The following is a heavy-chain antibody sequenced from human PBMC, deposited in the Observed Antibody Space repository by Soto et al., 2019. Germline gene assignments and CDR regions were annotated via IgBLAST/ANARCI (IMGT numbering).Heavy chain of an antibody. CDR3: ARLQAAVPHY. CDR2: IFYDGYT. J-gene: IGHJ4*02. Sequence: QVQLQESGPGLVMPSETLSLTCTVSGDSISGSPYFWGWIRQPPGKRLEWIGSIFYDGYTLYTPSLKSRVTISVDTSKNQFSLKLTSVAAADTAIYFCARLQAAVPHYWSQGILVTVSS. CDR1: GDSISGSPYF. V-gene: IGHV4-39*01. D-gene: IGHD6-13*01.